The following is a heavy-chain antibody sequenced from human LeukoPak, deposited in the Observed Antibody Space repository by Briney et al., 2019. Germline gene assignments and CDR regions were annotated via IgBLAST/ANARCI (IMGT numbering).Heavy chain of an antibody. Sequence: PGGSLRLSCAASGASGFSVSRAWMNWVRQAPGKGLEWVGHIKSKTDGGTTDYAAPVKGRFIISRDDSKNTLYLQMNSLKTEGTAVYYCTTGYSSDWYYWGQGTLVTVSS. CDR2: IKSKTDGGTT. D-gene: IGHD6-19*01. V-gene: IGHV3-15*01. CDR3: TTGYSSDWYY. CDR1: GFSVSRAW. J-gene: IGHJ4*02.